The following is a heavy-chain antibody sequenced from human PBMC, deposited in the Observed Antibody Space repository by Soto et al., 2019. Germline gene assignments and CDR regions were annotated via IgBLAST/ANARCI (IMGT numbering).Heavy chain of an antibody. CDR2: INPGDSDT. CDR3: VRSYGDSHYYYYGMDV. D-gene: IGHD4-17*01. CDR1: GFSFSRYK. V-gene: IGHV5-51*01. J-gene: IGHJ6*01. Sequence: PGESLKISCEGSGFSFSRYKIGWVRQMPGKGLEWMGIINPGDSDTRYSPSFQGQVTISADKSISTAYLQWSSLKASDTAMYYCVRSYGDSHYYYYGMDVWGQGTTVTVSS.